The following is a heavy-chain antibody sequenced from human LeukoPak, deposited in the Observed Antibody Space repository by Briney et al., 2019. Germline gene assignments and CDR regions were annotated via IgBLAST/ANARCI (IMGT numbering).Heavy chain of an antibody. D-gene: IGHD2-15*01. CDR2: IYYSGGT. CDR3: ARVLYRPCCYYYMDV. V-gene: IGHV4-39*07. J-gene: IGHJ6*03. Sequence: SETLSLTCTVSGGSISSSSHYWGWIRQPPGKGLEWIGSIYYSGGTYYNPSLKSRVTISVDTSKNQFSLKLNSVTAADTAVYYCARVLYRPCCYYYMDVWGKGTTVTVSS. CDR1: GGSISSSSHY.